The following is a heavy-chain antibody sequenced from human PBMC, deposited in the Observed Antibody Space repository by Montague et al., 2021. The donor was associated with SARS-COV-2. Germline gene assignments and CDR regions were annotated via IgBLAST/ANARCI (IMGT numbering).Heavy chain of an antibody. CDR2: IYYPGST. CDR3: SGGVRGWYTSSLYSHFDY. Sequence: SETLSLTCTVSGDSISTYYWTWIRQPPGKGLEWIGYIYYPGSTNYNPSLKSRVTISVDTSRNHFSLKLKSPTAADTAVYYCSGGVRGWYTSSLYSHFDYWGQGYLVTVSS. V-gene: IGHV4-59*01. D-gene: IGHD6-13*01. CDR1: GDSISTYY. J-gene: IGHJ4*02.